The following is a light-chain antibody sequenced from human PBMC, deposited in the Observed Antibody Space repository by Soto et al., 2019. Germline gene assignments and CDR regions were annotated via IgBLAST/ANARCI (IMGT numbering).Light chain of an antibody. CDR2: GAS. Sequence: EIVLTQSPGTLSLSPGERATVSCRASQSVSNSYLAWYQQKPGQAPRLLIYGASSRATGIPDRFSGSGSGTDFTLTIIRLEPEDFAVYYCQQYGSSPISFGQGTRLEI. CDR1: QSVSNSY. J-gene: IGKJ5*01. CDR3: QQYGSSPIS. V-gene: IGKV3-20*01.